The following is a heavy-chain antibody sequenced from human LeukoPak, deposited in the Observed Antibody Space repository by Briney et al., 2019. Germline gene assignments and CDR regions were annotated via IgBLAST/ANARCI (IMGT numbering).Heavy chain of an antibody. CDR2: IYYSGST. CDR3: ARGSSVWRLRYFDWLLAEWVFDC. V-gene: IGHV4-59*01. J-gene: IGHJ4*02. D-gene: IGHD3-9*01. CDR1: GGSISSYY. Sequence: PSETLSLTCTVSGGSISSYYWSWIRQPPGKGLEWIGYIYYSGSTNYNPSLKSRVTISVDTSKNQFSLKLSSVTAADTAVYYCARGSSVWRLRYFDWLLAEWVFDCWGQGTLVTVSS.